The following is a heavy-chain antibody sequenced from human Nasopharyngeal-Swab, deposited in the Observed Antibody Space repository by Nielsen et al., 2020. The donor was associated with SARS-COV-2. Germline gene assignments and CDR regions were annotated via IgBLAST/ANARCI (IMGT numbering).Heavy chain of an antibody. CDR2: ISGSGGSK. Sequence: GGSLRLSCAASGFTFSSYAMSWVRQAPGKGLEWVAAISGSGGSKYYADSVKGRFTISRDNAKNSLYLQMNSLRAEDTAVYYCARDADYDFWSGYSAFDYWGQGTLVTVSS. CDR1: GFTFSSYA. CDR3: ARDADYDFWSGYSAFDY. D-gene: IGHD3-3*01. J-gene: IGHJ4*02. V-gene: IGHV3-23*01.